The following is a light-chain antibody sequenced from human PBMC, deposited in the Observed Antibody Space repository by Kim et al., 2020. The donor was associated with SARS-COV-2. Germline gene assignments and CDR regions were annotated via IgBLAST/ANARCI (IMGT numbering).Light chain of an antibody. J-gene: IGKJ5*01. CDR1: QSVSSY. V-gene: IGKV3-11*01. Sequence: EIVLTQSPATLSLSPGERATLSCRASQSVSSYLAWYQQKPGQAPRLLLYDASNRTTGIPARFSGSGSGTDFTLTIISLEPEDFAVYYCQQRSNWPPITFGQGTRLEIK. CDR2: DAS. CDR3: QQRSNWPPIT.